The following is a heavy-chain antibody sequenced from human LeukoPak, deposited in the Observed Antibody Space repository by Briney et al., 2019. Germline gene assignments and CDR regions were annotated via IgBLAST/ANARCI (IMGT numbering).Heavy chain of an antibody. Sequence: PGRSLRLSCAASGFRFNGYAMHWVRQPPGTGLEWVAVISMDGSQQYYADSVKGRFTISRDNSKNTIYLQMNRLRVEDTAVYFCARDRAVTQVWVEFDSWAREPRSPSPQ. D-gene: IGHD3-16*01. V-gene: IGHV3-30*14. CDR3: ARDRAVTQVWVEFDS. CDR2: ISMDGSQQ. J-gene: IGHJ5*01. CDR1: GFRFNGYA.